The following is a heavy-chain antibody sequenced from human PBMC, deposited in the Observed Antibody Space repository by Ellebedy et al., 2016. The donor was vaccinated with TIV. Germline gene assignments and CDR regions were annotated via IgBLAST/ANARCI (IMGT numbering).Heavy chain of an antibody. D-gene: IGHD6-6*01. J-gene: IGHJ4*02. V-gene: IGHV5-51*01. CDR2: IYPGDSDT. CDR1: GYSFTSYW. Sequence: GESLKISCKGSGYSFTSYWIGWVRQMPGKGLEWMGIIYPGDSDTRYSPSFQGHVTISADKSISTAYLQWSSLKASDTAIYYCARHGGYSSSPLHYWGQGTLVTVSS. CDR3: ARHGGYSSSPLHY.